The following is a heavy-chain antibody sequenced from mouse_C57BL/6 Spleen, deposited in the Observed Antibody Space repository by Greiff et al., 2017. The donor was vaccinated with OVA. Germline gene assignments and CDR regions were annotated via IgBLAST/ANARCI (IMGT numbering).Heavy chain of an antibody. CDR1: GYTFTSYC. J-gene: IGHJ2*01. V-gene: IGHV1-55*01. CDR3: ERWDMYGNYDDY. D-gene: IGHD2-10*02. Sequence: QVQLQQPGAELVKPGASVKMSCKASGYTFTSYCITWVQQRPGQGLEWIGDIYPGSGSTNYHEKFQSKATLTVDTSSSTAYMQISSLTSEDSAVYYSERWDMYGNYDDYVGKGTTLTVSS. CDR2: IYPGSGST.